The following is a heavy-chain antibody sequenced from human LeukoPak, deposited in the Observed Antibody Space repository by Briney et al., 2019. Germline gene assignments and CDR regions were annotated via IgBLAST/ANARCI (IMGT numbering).Heavy chain of an antibody. Sequence: GGSLRLSCAPSGFTFSSYGMHWVRQAPGKGLEWVAFIRYDGSYKYYADSVKGRFTISRDNSNNTLYLQMNSLKTEDTAVYYCAKGGRVTMIVVAKSAFDIWGQGTMVTVSS. CDR2: IRYDGSYK. CDR3: AKGGRVTMIVVAKSAFDI. J-gene: IGHJ3*02. V-gene: IGHV3-30*02. CDR1: GFTFSSYG. D-gene: IGHD3-22*01.